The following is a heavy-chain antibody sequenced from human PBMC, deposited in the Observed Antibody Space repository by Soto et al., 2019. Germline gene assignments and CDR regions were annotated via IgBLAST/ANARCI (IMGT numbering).Heavy chain of an antibody. D-gene: IGHD2-15*01. CDR3: AGGQYYFDY. CDR1: EFPFSNYG. CDR2: ISYDGSNK. V-gene: IGHV3-30*03. J-gene: IGHJ4*02. Sequence: QVQLVESGGGVVQPGGSLGPSCAASEFPFSNYGMHWVRQAPGKGLEWVAHISYDGSNKHYADSVKGRFTISRDNSKNMLFLQMSSLRTEDTAVYYCAGGQYYFDYCGQGTRVSVSS.